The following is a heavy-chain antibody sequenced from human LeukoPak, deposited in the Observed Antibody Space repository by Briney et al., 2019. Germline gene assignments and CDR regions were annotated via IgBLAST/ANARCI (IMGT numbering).Heavy chain of an antibody. D-gene: IGHD3-22*01. Sequence: SETLSLTCAVYGGSSSGYYWSWIRQPPGKGLERIGEINHSGSTNYNPSLKSRVTISVDTSKNQFSLKLSSVTAADTAVYYCARGLYDSSALGMDCWGQGTLVTVSS. CDR3: ARGLYDSSALGMDC. CDR1: GGSSSGYY. V-gene: IGHV4-34*01. J-gene: IGHJ4*02. CDR2: INHSGST.